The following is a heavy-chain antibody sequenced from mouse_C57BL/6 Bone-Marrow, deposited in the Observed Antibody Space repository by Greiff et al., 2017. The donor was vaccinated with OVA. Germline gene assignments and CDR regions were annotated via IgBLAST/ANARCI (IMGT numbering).Heavy chain of an antibody. D-gene: IGHD2-4*01. V-gene: IGHV5-6*01. CDR3: ARGDYDYDWFAY. Sequence: EVQLVESGGDLVKPGGSLKLSCAASGFTFSSYGMSWVRQTPDKRLEWVATISSGGSYTYYPDSVKGRFTISRDNAKNTLYLQMSSLKSEDTAMYYCARGDYDYDWFAYWGQGTLVTVSA. CDR2: ISSGGSYT. J-gene: IGHJ3*01. CDR1: GFTFSSYG.